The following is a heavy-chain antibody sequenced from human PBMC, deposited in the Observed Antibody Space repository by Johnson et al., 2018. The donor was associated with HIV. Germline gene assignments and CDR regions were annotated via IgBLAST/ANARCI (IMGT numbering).Heavy chain of an antibody. CDR1: GFTFDEYG. D-gene: IGHD5-24*01. CDR2: INWNGGST. J-gene: IGHJ3*02. V-gene: IGHV3-20*03. CDR3: ARVLNARPQWALDI. Sequence: SGFTFDEYGMSWVRQAPGKGLEWVSGINWNGGSTGYADSVKGRFTISRDNARNFLYLQMNSVRAEDTALYFCARVLNARPQWALDIWGQGTMVTVSS.